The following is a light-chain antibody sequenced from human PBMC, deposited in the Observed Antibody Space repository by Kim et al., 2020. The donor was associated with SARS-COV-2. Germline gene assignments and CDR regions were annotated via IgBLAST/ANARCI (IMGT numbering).Light chain of an antibody. Sequence: SYELTQPLSVSVSPGQTASITCSGDNLGDKYACWYQQKPGQSPVLVIYQDSKRPSGIPERFSGSNSGNTATLTISGTQAMDEADYYCQAWDSSTVVFGGGTQLTVL. J-gene: IGLJ2*01. V-gene: IGLV3-1*01. CDR1: NLGDKY. CDR2: QDS. CDR3: QAWDSSTVV.